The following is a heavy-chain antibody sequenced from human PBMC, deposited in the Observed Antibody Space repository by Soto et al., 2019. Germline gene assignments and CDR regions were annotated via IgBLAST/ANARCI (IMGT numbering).Heavy chain of an antibody. V-gene: IGHV3-23*01. Sequence: PGGSLRLSCAASGFSFGSYALSWVRQAPGKGLEWVSTISGSDGKTFYADSVKGRFSISRDTSQNTLYLQMNSLRADDTAIYYCARWSYLDYWGQGPRGTVSS. D-gene: IGHD3-3*01. J-gene: IGHJ4*02. CDR2: ISGSDGKT. CDR1: GFSFGSYA. CDR3: ARWSYLDY.